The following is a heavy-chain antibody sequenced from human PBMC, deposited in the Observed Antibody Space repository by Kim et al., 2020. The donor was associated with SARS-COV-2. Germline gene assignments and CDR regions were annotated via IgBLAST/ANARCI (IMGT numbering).Heavy chain of an antibody. Sequence: SETLSLTCTVSGGSVSSGSYYWSWIRQPPGKGLEWIGYIYYSGSTNYNPSLKSRVTISVDTSKNQFSLKLSSVTAADTAVYYCARAGLGDYDILTGSQWYYGMDVWGQGTTVTVSS. CDR3: ARAGLGDYDILTGSQWYYGMDV. V-gene: IGHV4-61*01. J-gene: IGHJ6*02. D-gene: IGHD3-9*01. CDR1: GGSVSSGSYY. CDR2: IYYSGST.